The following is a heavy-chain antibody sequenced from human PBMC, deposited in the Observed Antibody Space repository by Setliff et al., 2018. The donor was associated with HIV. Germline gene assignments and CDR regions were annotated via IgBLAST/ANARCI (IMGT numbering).Heavy chain of an antibody. CDR2: IYTSGST. Sequence: PSETLSLTCTVSGGSISSGSYYWSWIRQPAGKGLEWIGRIYTSGSTNYNPSLKSRVTISVDTSKNQFSLKLSSVTAADTAVYYCARVDCSSNSCYRDYYYYMDVWGKGTTVTVSS. J-gene: IGHJ6*03. CDR3: ARVDCSSNSCYRDYYYYMDV. D-gene: IGHD2-2*01. CDR1: GGSISSGSYY. V-gene: IGHV4-61*02.